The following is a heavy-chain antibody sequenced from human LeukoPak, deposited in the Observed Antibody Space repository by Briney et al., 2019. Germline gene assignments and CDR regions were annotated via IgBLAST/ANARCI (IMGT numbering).Heavy chain of an antibody. CDR2: IYYSGCT. D-gene: IGHD6-13*01. Sequence: SETLSLTCTVSGGSISSYYWSWIRQPPGKGLEWIGYIYYSGCTNYNPSLKSRVPISVDTSKNQFSLKLSSVTDADTAVYYCARGPIAAAGAHYFDYRGQGTLVTVSS. CDR1: GGSISSYY. V-gene: IGHV4-59*01. CDR3: ARGPIAAAGAHYFDY. J-gene: IGHJ4*02.